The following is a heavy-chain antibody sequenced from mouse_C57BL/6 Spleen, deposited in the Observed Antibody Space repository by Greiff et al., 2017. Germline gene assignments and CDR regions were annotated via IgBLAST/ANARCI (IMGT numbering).Heavy chain of an antibody. Sequence: QVQLQQPGAELVKPGASVTLSCTASGYTFTSDWMHWVKQRPGQGLEWIGMIHPNSGSTNYNAKFKSKATLTVDRSSSTAYMQLSSLTSEDSAVYYCAREGYCAPFAYWGQGTLVTVSA. CDR1: GYTFTSDW. V-gene: IGHV1-64*01. CDR3: AREGYCAPFAY. CDR2: IHPNSGST. D-gene: IGHD2-14*01. J-gene: IGHJ3*01.